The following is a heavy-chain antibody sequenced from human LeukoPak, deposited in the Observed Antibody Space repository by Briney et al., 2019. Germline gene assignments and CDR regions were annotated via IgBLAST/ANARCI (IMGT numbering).Heavy chain of an antibody. J-gene: IGHJ4*02. Sequence: PSETLSLTCTVSGGSISSYYWSWIRQPPGKGLEWIGYIYYSGSTNYNPPLKSRVTISVDTSKNQFSLKLSSVTAADTAVYYCARGRVDYGDSLLEYYFDYWGQGTLVTVSS. CDR1: GGSISSYY. CDR2: IYYSGST. CDR3: ARGRVDYGDSLLEYYFDY. V-gene: IGHV4-59*01. D-gene: IGHD4-17*01.